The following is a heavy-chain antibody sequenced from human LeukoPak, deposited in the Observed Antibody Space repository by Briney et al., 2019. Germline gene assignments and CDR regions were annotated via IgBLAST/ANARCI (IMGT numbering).Heavy chain of an antibody. V-gene: IGHV3-30*04. CDR3: ARSTSLSYLDNLSYFDR. CDR1: GFSLTRCA. D-gene: IGHD1-20*01. CDR2: ISYDGNNK. J-gene: IGHJ4*02. Sequence: GGSPRLSCAASGFSLTRCAINRGRQAPGKGLEWVAAISYDGNNKYYTDSVKGRFTISRDNSKNTLYLQMDSLRAEDTAVYYCARSTSLSYLDNLSYFDRWRRGTLVSVSS.